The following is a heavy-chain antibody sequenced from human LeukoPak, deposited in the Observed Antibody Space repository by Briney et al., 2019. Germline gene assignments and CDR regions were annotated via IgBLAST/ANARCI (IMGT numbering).Heavy chain of an antibody. CDR2: ISGSGGST. CDR1: GFTFSSYA. V-gene: IGHV3-23*01. J-gene: IGHJ4*02. CDR3: AKDLAFREYYFDY. Sequence: PGGSLRLSCSASGFTFSSYAMSWVRQAPGKGLEWVSAISGSGGSTYYADSVKGRFTISRDNSKNTLYLQMNSLRAEDTAVYYCAKDLAFREYYFDYWGQGTLVTVSS.